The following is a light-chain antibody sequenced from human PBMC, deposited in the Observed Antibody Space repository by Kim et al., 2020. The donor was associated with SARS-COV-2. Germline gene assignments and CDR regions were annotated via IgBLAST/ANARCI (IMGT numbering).Light chain of an antibody. CDR1: SSDVAGYNC. J-gene: IGLJ1*01. CDR3: SSHAAISNFV. V-gene: IGLV2-8*01. CDR2: EVS. Sequence: QSVLTQPPSASGSPGQSVTISCTGTSSDVAGYNCVSWHQQHPGKAPKLMIYEVSKRPSGVPDRFSGSKSGNTASLTGSGLQAEDEADYHCSSHAAISNFVFGIGTKVTVL.